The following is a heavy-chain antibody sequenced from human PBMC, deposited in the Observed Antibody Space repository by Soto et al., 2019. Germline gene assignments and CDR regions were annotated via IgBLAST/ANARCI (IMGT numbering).Heavy chain of an antibody. CDR3: ARVAATYYYGSGSYYNHYGMDV. D-gene: IGHD3-10*01. Sequence: SETLSLTCSVSSASLSSSTYYWSRIRQPPGRGPEWIGSIYYSGNTYYKPSLKSRVSISIDTSRNQFSLKLSSVTAADTAVYYCARVAATYYYGSGSYYNHYGMDVWGQGTTVTVSS. J-gene: IGHJ6*02. CDR2: IYYSGNT. V-gene: IGHV4-39*07. CDR1: SASLSSSTYY.